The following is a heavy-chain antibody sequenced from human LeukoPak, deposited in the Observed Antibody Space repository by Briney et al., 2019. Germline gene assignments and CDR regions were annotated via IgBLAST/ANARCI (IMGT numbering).Heavy chain of an antibody. Sequence: SQTLSLTCSVSGGSISSSIYYWGWIRQPPGKGLEWIGSIYYSGSTYYNPSLKSRVTISVDTSKNQFSLKLSSVTAADTAVYYCARSQARGYCSSTSCYNGGVDIWGQGTMVTVSS. D-gene: IGHD2-2*02. J-gene: IGHJ3*02. CDR1: GGSISSSIYY. V-gene: IGHV4-39*01. CDR3: ARSQARGYCSSTSCYNGGVDI. CDR2: IYYSGST.